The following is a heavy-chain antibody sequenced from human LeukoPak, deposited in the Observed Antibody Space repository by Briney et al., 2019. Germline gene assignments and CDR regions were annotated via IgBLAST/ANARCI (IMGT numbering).Heavy chain of an antibody. J-gene: IGHJ4*02. Sequence: GGSLRLSCAASGFTLSSYAMSWVRQAPGKGLEWVSAISGSGGSTYYADSVKGRFTISRDNSKNTLYLQMNSLRAEDTAVYYCAKYPPPWLVNDRLDYWGQGTLVTVSS. CDR3: AKYPPPWLVNDRLDY. V-gene: IGHV3-23*01. D-gene: IGHD6-19*01. CDR2: ISGSGGST. CDR1: GFTLSSYA.